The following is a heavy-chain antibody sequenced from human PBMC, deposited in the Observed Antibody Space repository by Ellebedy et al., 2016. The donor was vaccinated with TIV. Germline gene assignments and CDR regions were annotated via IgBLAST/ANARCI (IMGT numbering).Heavy chain of an antibody. J-gene: IGHJ4*02. CDR2: IYPGDSET. Sequence: GESLKISCKGSGYSFTTYWIGWVRQMPGKGLEWMGTIYPGDSETTYSPSFQGQVTISVDKSISTAYMQWSSLKASDTAMYYCARLVSVSTHNFDYWGQGTLVTVSS. CDR3: ARLVSVSTHNFDY. V-gene: IGHV5-51*01. CDR1: GYSFTTYW. D-gene: IGHD2/OR15-2a*01.